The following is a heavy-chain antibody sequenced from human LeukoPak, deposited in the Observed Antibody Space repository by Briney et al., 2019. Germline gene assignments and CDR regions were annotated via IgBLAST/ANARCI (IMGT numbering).Heavy chain of an antibody. Sequence: PGGSLRLSCAASGFTFSSYWMHWVRQAPGKGLVWASRINSDGSSTSYADSVKGRFTISRDNAKNTLYLQMNSLRAEDTAVYYCARQYYDYVWGSYRHNDYWGQGTLVTVSS. V-gene: IGHV3-74*01. D-gene: IGHD3-16*02. CDR3: ARQYYDYVWGSYRHNDY. CDR2: INSDGSST. CDR1: GFTFSSYW. J-gene: IGHJ4*02.